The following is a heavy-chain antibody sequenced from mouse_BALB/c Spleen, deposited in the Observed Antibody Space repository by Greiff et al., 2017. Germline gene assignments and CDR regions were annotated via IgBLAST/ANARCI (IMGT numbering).Heavy chain of an antibody. CDR2: INPSSGYT. Sequence: VQVVESGAELVRSGASVKMSCKASGYTFTSYTMHWVKQRPGQGLEWIGYINPSSGYTEYNQKFKDKTTLTADKSSSTAYMQLSSLTSEDSAVYYCAREGRPARAPYFDYWGQGTTLTVSS. CDR3: AREGRPARAPYFDY. CDR1: GYTFTSYT. V-gene: IGHV1-4*02. D-gene: IGHD3-1*01. J-gene: IGHJ2*01.